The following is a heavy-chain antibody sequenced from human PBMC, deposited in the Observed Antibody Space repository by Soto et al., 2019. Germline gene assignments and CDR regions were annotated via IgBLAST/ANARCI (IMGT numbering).Heavy chain of an antibody. CDR2: ISYDGSNK. D-gene: IGHD3-22*01. CDR1: GFTFSSYG. J-gene: IGHJ4*02. V-gene: IGHV3-30*18. Sequence: PGGSLRLSCAASGFTFSSYGMHWVRQAPGKGLEWVAVISYDGSNKYYADSVKGRFTISRDNSKNTLYLQMNSLRAEDTAVYYCAKDRITMIVVVITGPSSDMDYWGQGTLVTVSS. CDR3: AKDRITMIVVVITGPSSDMDY.